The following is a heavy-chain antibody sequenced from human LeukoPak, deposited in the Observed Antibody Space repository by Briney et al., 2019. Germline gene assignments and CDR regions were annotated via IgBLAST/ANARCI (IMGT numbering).Heavy chain of an antibody. D-gene: IGHD3-3*01. J-gene: IGHJ3*02. CDR2: ISSSSSYI. Sequence: GGSLRLSCAASGFTFSSYSMNWVRQAPGKGLEWVSSISSSSSYIYYADSVKGRFTISRDNAKNSLYLQMNSLRAEDTAVYYCARDIAKYYDFWSGYPDAFDIWGQGTVVTVSS. V-gene: IGHV3-21*01. CDR3: ARDIAKYYDFWSGYPDAFDI. CDR1: GFTFSSYS.